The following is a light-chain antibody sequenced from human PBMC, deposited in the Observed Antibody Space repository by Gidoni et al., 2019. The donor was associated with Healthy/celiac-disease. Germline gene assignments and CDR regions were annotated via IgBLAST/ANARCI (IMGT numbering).Light chain of an antibody. CDR3: QSADSSGTSPVV. CDR1: ALPKQY. J-gene: IGLJ2*01. V-gene: IGLV3-25*03. CDR2: KDS. Sequence: SYELTQPPSVSVSPGQTARITCSGDALPKQYAYWYQQKPGQAPVLVIYKDSGRPSGNPDRFSGSSSGTTVTLTISGVQAEDEADYYCQSADSSGTSPVVFGGGTKLTVL.